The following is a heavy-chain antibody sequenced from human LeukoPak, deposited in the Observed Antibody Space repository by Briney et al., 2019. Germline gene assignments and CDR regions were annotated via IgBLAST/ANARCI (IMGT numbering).Heavy chain of an antibody. CDR1: GFTFSSYA. CDR3: AKEVAARRRSIYYYYYMDV. J-gene: IGHJ6*03. Sequence: GGSVRLSCAASGFTFSSYAMSWVRQAPGKGLEWVSAISGSGGSTYYADSVKGRFTISRDNSKNTLYLQVNSLRAEDTAVYHCAKEVAARRRSIYYYYYMDVWGKGTTVTVSS. V-gene: IGHV3-23*01. CDR2: ISGSGGST. D-gene: IGHD6-6*01.